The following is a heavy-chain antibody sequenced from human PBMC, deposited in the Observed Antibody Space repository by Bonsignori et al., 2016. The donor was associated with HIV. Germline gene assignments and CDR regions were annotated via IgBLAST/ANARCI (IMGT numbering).Heavy chain of an antibody. Sequence: WIRQPPGKGLEWIGEINHSGSTNYNPSLKSRVTISVDTSKNQFSLKLSSVTAADTAVYYCASAPTYCSSTSCYVIDYWGQGTLVTVSS. D-gene: IGHD2-2*01. CDR2: INHSGST. V-gene: IGHV4-34*01. CDR3: ASAPTYCSSTSCYVIDY. J-gene: IGHJ4*02.